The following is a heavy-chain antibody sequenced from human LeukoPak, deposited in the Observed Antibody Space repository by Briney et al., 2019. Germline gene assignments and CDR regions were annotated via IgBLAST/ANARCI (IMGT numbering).Heavy chain of an antibody. D-gene: IGHD3-10*01. Sequence: ASVKVSCTASGYTFTSYDINWVRQATGQGLEWMGWMNPNSGNTGYAQKFQGRVTMTRNTSISTAYMELSSLRSEDTAVYYCARTPSMVRGVIPIKTFDYWGQGTLVTVSS. V-gene: IGHV1-8*01. CDR1: GYTFTSYD. CDR2: MNPNSGNT. J-gene: IGHJ4*02. CDR3: ARTPSMVRGVIPIKTFDY.